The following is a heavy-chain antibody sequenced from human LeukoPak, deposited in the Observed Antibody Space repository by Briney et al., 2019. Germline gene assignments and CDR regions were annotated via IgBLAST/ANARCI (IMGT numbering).Heavy chain of an antibody. CDR3: AREGYSSSRYPNP. CDR2: ISYDGSNK. Sequence: GGSLRLSCAASGFTFSSYAMHWVRQAPGKGLEWVAVISYDGSNKYYADSVKGRFTISRDNSKNTLYLQMNSLRAEDTAVYYCAREGYSSSRYPNPWGQGTLVTVSS. CDR1: GFTFSSYA. J-gene: IGHJ5*02. V-gene: IGHV3-30-3*01. D-gene: IGHD6-13*01.